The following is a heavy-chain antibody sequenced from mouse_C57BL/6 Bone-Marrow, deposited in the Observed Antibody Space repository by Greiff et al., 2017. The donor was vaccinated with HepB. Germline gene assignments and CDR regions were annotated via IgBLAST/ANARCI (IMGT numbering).Heavy chain of an antibody. J-gene: IGHJ2*01. CDR2: IDPNSGGT. D-gene: IGHD2-14*01. CDR1: GYTFTSYW. Sequence: QVQLQQPGAELVKPGASVQLSCKASGYTFTSYWLHWVKQGPGRGLGWIGRIDPNSGGTKYNEKFKSKATLTVDKPSSTADMQLSSLTSEDSAVYYCARNPYRYGPYYFDYWGQGTTRTVSS. V-gene: IGHV1-72*01. CDR3: ARNPYRYGPYYFDY.